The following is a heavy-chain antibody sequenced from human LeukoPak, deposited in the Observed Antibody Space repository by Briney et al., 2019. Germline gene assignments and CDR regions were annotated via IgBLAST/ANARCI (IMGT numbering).Heavy chain of an antibody. Sequence: SQTLSLTCTVSGGSISSGDYYWSWIRQPPGKGLEWIGYIYYSGSTYYNPSLKSRVTISVDTSKNQFSLKLSSVTAADTAVYYCARAPLWFGELSSKFDYWGQGTLVTVSS. CDR1: GGSISSGDYY. J-gene: IGHJ4*02. D-gene: IGHD3-10*01. CDR3: ARAPLWFGELSSKFDY. CDR2: IYYSGST. V-gene: IGHV4-30-4*08.